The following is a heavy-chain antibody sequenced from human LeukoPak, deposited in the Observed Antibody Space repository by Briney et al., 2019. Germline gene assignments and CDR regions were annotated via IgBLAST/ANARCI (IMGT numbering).Heavy chain of an antibody. CDR3: ARDNYDFWSFNWFDP. J-gene: IGHJ5*02. Sequence: QSGGSLRLSCAASGFTFSSYGMHWVRQAPGKGLEWVAVIWYDGSNKYYADSVKGRFTISRDNSKNTLYLQMNSLRAEDTAVYYCARDNYDFWSFNWFDPWGQGTLVTVSS. CDR1: GFTFSSYG. V-gene: IGHV3-33*01. CDR2: IWYDGSNK. D-gene: IGHD3-3*01.